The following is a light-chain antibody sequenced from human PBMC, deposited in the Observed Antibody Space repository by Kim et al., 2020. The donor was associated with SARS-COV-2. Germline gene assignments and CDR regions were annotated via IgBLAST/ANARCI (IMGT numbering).Light chain of an antibody. V-gene: IGKV4-1*01. CDR2: WAS. J-gene: IGKJ3*01. CDR1: QSILDSSNNKNY. CDR3: QQYYSPPTT. Sequence: ATINCKSRQSILDSSNNKNYLAWYQQKPGQPPKLLIYWASTRESGVPDRFSGSGSGTYFTLTISSLQAEDVAVYYCQQYYSPPTTFGPGTKVDIK.